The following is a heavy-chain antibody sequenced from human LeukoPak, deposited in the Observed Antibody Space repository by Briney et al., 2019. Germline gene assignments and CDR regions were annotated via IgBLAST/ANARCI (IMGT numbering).Heavy chain of an antibody. CDR1: GGSISTYY. CDR3: ARYVDVVATSDAFDI. Sequence: SETLSLTCTVSGGSISTYYWGWIRQPPGKGLEWIGYFYYSGSTHYNPSLKSRVTMSIDTSKNHFSLKLSSVTAADTAVYYCARYVDVVATSDAFDIWGQGTMVTVSS. CDR2: FYYSGST. D-gene: IGHD5-12*01. J-gene: IGHJ3*02. V-gene: IGHV4-59*01.